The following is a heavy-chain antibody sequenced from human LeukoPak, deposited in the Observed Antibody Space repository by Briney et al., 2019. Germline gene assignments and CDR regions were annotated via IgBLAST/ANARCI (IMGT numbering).Heavy chain of an antibody. D-gene: IGHD6-6*01. CDR1: GVSISSYY. CDR3: ARHGPIRVSAVPFDY. CDR2: IYTSGST. Sequence: KPSETLSLTCTVSGVSISSYYWSWIRQPAGKGLEWIGRIYTSGSTNYNPSLKGRVTMSVDTSKNQFSLKLSSVTAADTAVYYCARHGPIRVSAVPFDYWGQGTLVTVSS. V-gene: IGHV4-4*07. J-gene: IGHJ4*02.